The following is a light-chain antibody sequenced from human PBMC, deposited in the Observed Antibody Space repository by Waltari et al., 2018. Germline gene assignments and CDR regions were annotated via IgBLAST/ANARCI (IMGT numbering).Light chain of an antibody. CDR3: QQYYSTPPT. V-gene: IGKV4-1*01. Sequence: DILITQSPHFLAVSLGEMATINSKSTETLLYSSNNKNYFAWYQQKPGQPTKLLIYWASARESGVPDRFSGSGSGTDFTLTISSLQAEDVAVYYCQQYYSTPPTFGQGTRLEIK. J-gene: IGKJ5*01. CDR2: WAS. CDR1: ETLLYSSNNKNY.